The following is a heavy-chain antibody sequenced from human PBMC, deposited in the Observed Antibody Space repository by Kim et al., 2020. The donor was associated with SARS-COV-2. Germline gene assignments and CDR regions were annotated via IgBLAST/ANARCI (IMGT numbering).Heavy chain of an antibody. Sequence: SETLSLTCTVSGGSISSSSYYWGWIRQPPGKGLEWIGSIYYSGSTYYNPSLKSRVTISVDTSKNQFSLKLSSVTAADTAVYYCARPNTEYSSGWNWYFDLWGRGTLVTVSS. V-gene: IGHV4-39*01. D-gene: IGHD6-19*01. CDR2: IYYSGST. J-gene: IGHJ2*01. CDR1: GGSISSSSYY. CDR3: ARPNTEYSSGWNWYFDL.